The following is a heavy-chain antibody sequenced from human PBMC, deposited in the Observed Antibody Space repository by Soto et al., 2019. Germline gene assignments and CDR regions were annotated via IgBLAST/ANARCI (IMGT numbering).Heavy chain of an antibody. D-gene: IGHD4-17*01. V-gene: IGHV3-9*01. CDR1: GFTFDDYA. CDR2: ISCNSGNL. J-gene: IGHJ6*03. Sequence: EVQLVESGGGLVQPDRSLRLSCAASGFTFDDYAMNWVRQAPGKGLEWVSGISCNSGNLDYADSVKGRFTISRDNAKNALYLQMNTLRHENTALYYCAKDKSTGEYSYYRYMDVWGKGTPFTVSS. CDR3: AKDKSTGEYSYYRYMDV.